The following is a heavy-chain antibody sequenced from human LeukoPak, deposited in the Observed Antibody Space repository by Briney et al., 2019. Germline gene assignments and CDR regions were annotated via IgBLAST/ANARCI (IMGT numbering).Heavy chain of an antibody. D-gene: IGHD2-21*02. CDR1: GGSISSYY. J-gene: IGHJ4*02. CDR2: IYYSGST. CDR3: ARLMDCGGDCYPN. V-gene: IGHV4-59*08. Sequence: SETLSLTCTVSGGSISSYYWSWIRQPPGKGLEWIGYIYYSGSTNYNPSLKSRVTISVDTSKNQFSLKLSSVTAADTAVYYCARLMDCGGDCYPNWGQGTLVTVSS.